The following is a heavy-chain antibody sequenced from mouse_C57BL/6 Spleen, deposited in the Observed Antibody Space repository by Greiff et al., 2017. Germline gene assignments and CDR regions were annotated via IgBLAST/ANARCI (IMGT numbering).Heavy chain of an antibody. J-gene: IGHJ1*03. CDR2: IRLKSDNYAT. CDR1: GFTFSNYW. V-gene: IGHV6-3*01. Sequence: DVMLVESGGGLVQPGGSMKLSCVASGFTFSNYWMNWVRQSPEKGLEWVAQIRLKSDNYATHYAESVKGRFTISRDDSKSSVYLQMNNLRAEDTGIYYCTPDYYYGSSPPDFDVWGTGTTVTVSS. D-gene: IGHD1-1*01. CDR3: TPDYYYGSSPPDFDV.